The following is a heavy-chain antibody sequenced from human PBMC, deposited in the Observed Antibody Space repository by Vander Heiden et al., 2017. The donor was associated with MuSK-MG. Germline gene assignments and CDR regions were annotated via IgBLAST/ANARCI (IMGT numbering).Heavy chain of an antibody. J-gene: IGHJ4*02. CDR3: ARHGLLQLPGNGPIVGAIDY. Sequence: EVQLVQSGAEVKTPGESLKISCKGSGYSFTSYWIGWVRQMPGKGLEWMGIIYPGDSDTRYSPSFQGQVTIAADKSISTAYLQWSSMKASETAMYYCARHGLLQLPGNGPIVGAIDYWGQGTMVTVYS. D-gene: IGHD1-26*01. CDR2: IYPGDSDT. V-gene: IGHV5-51*01. CDR1: GYSFTSYW.